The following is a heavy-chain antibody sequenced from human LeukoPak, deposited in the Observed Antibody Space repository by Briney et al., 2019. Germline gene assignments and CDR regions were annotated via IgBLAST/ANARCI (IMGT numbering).Heavy chain of an antibody. CDR2: IYYSGST. CDR1: GGSISSSSYY. Sequence: SETLSLTCTVSGGSISSSSYYWGWIRQPPGKGLEWIGSIYYSGSTYYNPSLKSRVTISVDTSKNQFSLKLSSVTAADTAAYYCARHCPKDIVVVPAAVDYWGQGTLVTVSS. D-gene: IGHD2-2*01. J-gene: IGHJ4*02. CDR3: ARHCPKDIVVVPAAVDY. V-gene: IGHV4-39*01.